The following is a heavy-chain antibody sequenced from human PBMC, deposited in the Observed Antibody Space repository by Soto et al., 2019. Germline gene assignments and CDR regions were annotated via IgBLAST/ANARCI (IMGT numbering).Heavy chain of an antibody. J-gene: IGHJ4*02. CDR1: GYTFTSYD. Sequence: QVQLVQSGAEVKKPGASVKVSCKASGYTFTSYDINWVRQATGQGLEWMGWMNPNSGNTGYAQKFPGRAPMTRNSSISPAYMGMSSLRSEDTAVYYCARARVGGDAYWGQGTVVIVSS. V-gene: IGHV1-8*01. D-gene: IGHD1-26*01. CDR3: ARARVGGDAY. CDR2: MNPNSGNT.